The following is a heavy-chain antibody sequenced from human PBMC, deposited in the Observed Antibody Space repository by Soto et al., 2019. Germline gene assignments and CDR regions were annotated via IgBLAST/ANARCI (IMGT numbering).Heavy chain of an antibody. V-gene: IGHV4-30-4*01. J-gene: IGHJ5*02. CDR1: GGSISSGDYY. Sequence: QVQLQESGPGLVKPSQTLSLTCTVSGGSISSGDYYWSWIRQPPGKGLEWIGYIYYSGSTYYNPSLKSRVTISVDTSKNQFSLKLSSATAADTALYYRARVFPYDSNELPFDPWGQGTLVTVSS. CDR2: IYYSGST. CDR3: ARVFPYDSNELPFDP. D-gene: IGHD3-22*01.